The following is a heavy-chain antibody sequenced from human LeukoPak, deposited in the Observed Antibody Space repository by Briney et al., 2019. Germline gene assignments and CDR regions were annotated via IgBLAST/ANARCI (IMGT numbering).Heavy chain of an antibody. CDR2: IIPIFGTA. D-gene: IGHD6-19*01. CDR3: AALPDSSGFEAPDY. CDR1: GYTFTSYG. J-gene: IGHJ4*02. Sequence: SVKVSCTASGYTFTSYGISWMRQAPGQGLEWMGGIIPIFGTANYAQKFQGRVTITADESTSTAYMELSSLRSEDTAVYYCAALPDSSGFEAPDYWGQGTLVTVSS. V-gene: IGHV1-69*13.